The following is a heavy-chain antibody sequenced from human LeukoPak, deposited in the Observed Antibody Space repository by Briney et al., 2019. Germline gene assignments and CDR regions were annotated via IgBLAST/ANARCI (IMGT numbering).Heavy chain of an antibody. D-gene: IGHD5-12*01. Sequence: PSETLSLTCTVSGGSISSYYWSWIRQPPGKGLEWIGYIYYSGSTNYNPSLKSRVTISVDTSKNQFPLKLSSVTAADTAVYYCARPRDGYNPGAFDIWGQGTMVTVSS. CDR1: GGSISSYY. CDR3: ARPRDGYNPGAFDI. J-gene: IGHJ3*02. V-gene: IGHV4-59*08. CDR2: IYYSGST.